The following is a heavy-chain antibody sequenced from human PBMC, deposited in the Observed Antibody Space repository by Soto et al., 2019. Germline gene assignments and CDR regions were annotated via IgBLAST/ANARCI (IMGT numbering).Heavy chain of an antibody. CDR2: FIAMLGTP. CDR1: GGIFGSQG. CDR3: ARGAMANFDY. J-gene: IGHJ4*02. Sequence: SVKVSCKASGGIFGSQGIAWVRQAPGQGLEWMGGFIAMLGTPTYAKKVQGRATISADESLTSSYLELRSLRSEDTGVYFCARGAMANFDYWGQGTVVTVSS. D-gene: IGHD5-18*01. V-gene: IGHV1-69*13.